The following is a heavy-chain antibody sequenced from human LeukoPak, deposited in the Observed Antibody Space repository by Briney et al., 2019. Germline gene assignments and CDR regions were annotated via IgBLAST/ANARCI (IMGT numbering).Heavy chain of an antibody. Sequence: LTGGSLRLSCAGSGFTFSNYAMTWVRQAPGKGLEWVSSVSGSGRNTFYPDSVEGRFTISRDNYKNTVHLQMSGLRAEDTAVYYCVFYDSSGFYYGRLRYWGQGTLVTVSS. D-gene: IGHD3-22*01. CDR1: GFTFSNYA. J-gene: IGHJ4*02. CDR3: VFYDSSGFYYGRLRY. CDR2: VSGSGRNT. V-gene: IGHV3-23*01.